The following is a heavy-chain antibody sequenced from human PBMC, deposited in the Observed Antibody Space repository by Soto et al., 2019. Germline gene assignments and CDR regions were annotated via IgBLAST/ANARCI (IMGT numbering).Heavy chain of an antibody. CDR1: AYTLTSFG. J-gene: IGHJ4*02. V-gene: IGHV1-18*04. CDR3: ARGGAQWELLPDY. Sequence: QLQLVQSGAEMKKPGASVKVSCKASAYTLTSFGISWVRQAPGQGLVWSGWISVDSGKTNYVQKFQDRVTMTTDTSTSTAYRELRSLRSDYTAVYYCARGGAQWELLPDYWGQGTLVTVSA. CDR2: ISVDSGKT. D-gene: IGHD1-26*01.